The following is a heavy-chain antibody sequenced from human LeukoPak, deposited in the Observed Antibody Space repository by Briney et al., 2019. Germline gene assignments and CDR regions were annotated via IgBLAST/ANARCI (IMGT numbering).Heavy chain of an antibody. CDR1: GFTFSNAW. CDR2: IKSITDGGTT. Sequence: GGSLRLSCAASGFTFSNAWMSWVRQAPGKGLEWVRRIKSITDGGTTDYAAPVKGRFTISRDDSKNTLYLQMNSLKTEDTAVYYCTTGPSRVVVIPWGVYWGQGTLVTVSS. D-gene: IGHD3-22*01. CDR3: TTGPSRVVVIPWGVY. J-gene: IGHJ4*02. V-gene: IGHV3-15*01.